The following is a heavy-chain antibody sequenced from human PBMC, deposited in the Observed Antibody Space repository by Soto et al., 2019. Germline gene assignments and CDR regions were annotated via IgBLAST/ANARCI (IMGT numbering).Heavy chain of an antibody. CDR1: GYTFTSYY. J-gene: IGHJ6*02. CDR2: MNPNSGNT. CDR3: ARGKDTAMVTIRRYYYYGMDV. D-gene: IGHD5-18*01. V-gene: IGHV1-8*02. Sequence: QVQLVQSGAEVKKPGASVKVSCKASGYTFTSYYMHWVRQAPGQGLEWMGWMNPNSGNTGYAQKFQGRVTMTRNTSISTAYMELSSLRSEDTAVYYCARGKDTAMVTIRRYYYYGMDVWGQGTTVTVSS.